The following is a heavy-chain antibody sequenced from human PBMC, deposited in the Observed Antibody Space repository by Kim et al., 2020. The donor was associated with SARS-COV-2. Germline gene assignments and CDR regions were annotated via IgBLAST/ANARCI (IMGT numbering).Heavy chain of an antibody. D-gene: IGHD3-22*01. CDR3: ARIYDSSGSYYYYGMDV. V-gene: IGHV1-3*01. J-gene: IGHJ6*02. CDR2: INAGNGNT. CDR1: GYTFTSYA. Sequence: ASVKVSCKASGYTFTSYAMHWVRQAPGQRLEWMGWINAGNGNTKYSRKFQGRVTITRDTSASTAYMELSSLRSEDTAVYYCARIYDSSGSYYYYGMDVWGQGTTVTVSS.